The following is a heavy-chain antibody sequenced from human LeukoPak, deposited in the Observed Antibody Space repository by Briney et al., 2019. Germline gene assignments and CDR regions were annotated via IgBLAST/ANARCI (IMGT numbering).Heavy chain of an antibody. CDR1: GFMFDDYG. D-gene: IGHD1-1*01. CDR2: INWDGSLT. J-gene: IGHJ3*02. Sequence: PGGPLRLSCAASGFMFDDYGMSWVRQATGKGPEWVSAINWDGSLTNYADSVLGRFTMSRDNAKKTLYLQMNSLRAEDTALYFCARDRKDFIGTQRNRDAFDIWGQGTMVTVSS. V-gene: IGHV3-20*04. CDR3: ARDRKDFIGTQRNRDAFDI.